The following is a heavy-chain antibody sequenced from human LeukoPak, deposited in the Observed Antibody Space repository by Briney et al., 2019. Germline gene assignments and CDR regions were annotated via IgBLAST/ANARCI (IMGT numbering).Heavy chain of an antibody. D-gene: IGHD4-17*01. Sequence: GGSLRLSCAVSGFTFSSYWLHWVRQAPGKGLVWVSRINSYGSSTYYADSVKGRFSISRENAKNTLYLQMNSLRAEDTAVYYCARGYGAWFDPWGQGTLVTVSS. CDR3: ARGYGAWFDP. CDR2: INSYGSST. J-gene: IGHJ5*02. V-gene: IGHV3-74*01. CDR1: GFTFSSYW.